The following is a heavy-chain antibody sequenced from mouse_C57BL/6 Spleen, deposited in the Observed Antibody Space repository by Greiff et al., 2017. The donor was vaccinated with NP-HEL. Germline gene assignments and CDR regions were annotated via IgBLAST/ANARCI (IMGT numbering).Heavy chain of an antibody. CDR3: ARHGGTRYAMDY. CDR2: IWSDGST. D-gene: IGHD3-3*01. Sequence: VKLQESGPGLVAPSQSLSITCTVSGFSLTSYGVHWVRQPPGKGLEWLVVIWSDGSTTYNSALKSRLSISKDNSKSQVFLKMNSLQTDDTAMYYCARHGGTRYAMDYWGQGTSVTVSS. V-gene: IGHV2-6-1*01. CDR1: GFSLTSYG. J-gene: IGHJ4*01.